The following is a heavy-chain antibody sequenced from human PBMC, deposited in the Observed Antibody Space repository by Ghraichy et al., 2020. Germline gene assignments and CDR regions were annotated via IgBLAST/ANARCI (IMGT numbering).Heavy chain of an antibody. J-gene: IGHJ6*02. CDR1: GFTFSSYW. D-gene: IGHD3-3*01. V-gene: IGHV3-74*01. CDR2: INSDGSST. CDR3: ARDHEFDFWSGYTYYYYGMDV. Sequence: GGSLRLSCAASGFTFSSYWMHWVRQAPGKGLVWVSRINSDGSSTSYADSVKGRFTISRDNAKNTLYLQMNSLRAEDTAVYYCARDHEFDFWSGYTYYYYGMDVWGQGTTVTVSS.